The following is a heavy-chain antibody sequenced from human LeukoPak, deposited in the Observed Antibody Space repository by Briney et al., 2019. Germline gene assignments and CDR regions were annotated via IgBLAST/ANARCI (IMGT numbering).Heavy chain of an antibody. CDR3: ARDKGVVIGDNYYYYGMDV. D-gene: IGHD3-3*01. Sequence: ASVKVSCKASGYTFLTYGISWVRQAPGQGLEWMGWISGSGGDTRFAQNLRGRVSLTTDTSTTTAHMELRSLRFDDTAVYYCARDKGVVIGDNYYYYGMDVWGQGTTVTVSS. J-gene: IGHJ6*02. CDR2: ISGSGGDT. CDR1: GYTFLTYG. V-gene: IGHV1-18*01.